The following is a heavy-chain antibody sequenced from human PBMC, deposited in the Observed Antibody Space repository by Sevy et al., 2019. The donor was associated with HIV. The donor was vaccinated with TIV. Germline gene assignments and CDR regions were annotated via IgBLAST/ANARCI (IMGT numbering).Heavy chain of an antibody. CDR3: ARSSSGLGQDSRGVDY. CDR1: GGSFSGYY. Sequence: SETLSLTCAVYGGSFSGYYWSWIRQPPGKGLEWIGEINHSGSTNYNPSLKSRVTISVDTSKNQFSLKLRSVTAADTAVYYCARSSSGLGQDSRGVDYWGQGTLVTVSS. J-gene: IGHJ4*02. V-gene: IGHV4-34*01. D-gene: IGHD6-6*01. CDR2: INHSGST.